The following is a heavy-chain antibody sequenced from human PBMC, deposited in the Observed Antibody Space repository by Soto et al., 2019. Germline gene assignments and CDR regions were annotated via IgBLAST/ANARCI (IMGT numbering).Heavy chain of an antibody. D-gene: IGHD2-15*01. Sequence: SETLSLTCTVSGGSISSYYWSWIRQPPGKGLEWIGYIYYSGSTNYNPSLKSRVTISVDTSKNQFSLKLSSVTAADTAVYYCARTRYCSGGSCYSGFGYYYYYMDVWGKGTTVTVSS. CDR3: ARTRYCSGGSCYSGFGYYYYYMDV. J-gene: IGHJ6*03. CDR1: GGSISSYY. V-gene: IGHV4-59*01. CDR2: IYYSGST.